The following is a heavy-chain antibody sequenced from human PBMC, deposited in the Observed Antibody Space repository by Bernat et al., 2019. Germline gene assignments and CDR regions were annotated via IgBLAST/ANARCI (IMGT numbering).Heavy chain of an antibody. J-gene: IGHJ4*02. Sequence: QVQLVESGGGVVQPGRSLRLSCAASGFTFSSYAMHWVRQAPGKGLEWVAVISYDGSNKYYADSVKGRFTISRDNSKNTLYLQMNSLRAEDTAVYYCARDRYSGYDSVDYWGQGTLVTVSS. D-gene: IGHD5-12*01. CDR2: ISYDGSNK. CDR1: GFTFSSYA. V-gene: IGHV3-30-3*01. CDR3: ARDRYSGYDSVDY.